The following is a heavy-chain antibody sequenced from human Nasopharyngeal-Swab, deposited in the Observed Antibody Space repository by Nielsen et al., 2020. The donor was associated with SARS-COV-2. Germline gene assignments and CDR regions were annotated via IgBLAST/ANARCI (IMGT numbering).Heavy chain of an antibody. J-gene: IGHJ3*02. D-gene: IGHD5-18*01. Sequence: SETLSLTCTVSGGSISSGCYYWSWIRQHPGKGLEWIGYIYYSGSTYYNPSLKSRVTISVDTSKNQFSLKLSSVTAADTAVYYCARARVDTAMVPAFDIWGQGTMVTVSS. CDR2: IYYSGST. CDR3: ARARVDTAMVPAFDI. V-gene: IGHV4-31*03. CDR1: GGSISSGCYY.